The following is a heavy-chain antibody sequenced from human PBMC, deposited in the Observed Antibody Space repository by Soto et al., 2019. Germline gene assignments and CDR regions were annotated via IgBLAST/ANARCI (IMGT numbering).Heavy chain of an antibody. CDR1: GFTFSTNA. D-gene: IGHD6-19*01. CDR3: EKQFNGWSYYFDH. Sequence: QVQLVESGGGVVQPGRSLRLSCAASGFTFSTNAMHWVRQAPGKGLEWVAVISYEGSTTYYADSVKGRFTISRDNSKNTLYLQMNSLRAEDTAVYYWEKQFNGWSYYFDHWGQGTLVTVSS. CDR2: ISYEGSTT. J-gene: IGHJ4*02. V-gene: IGHV3-30-3*02.